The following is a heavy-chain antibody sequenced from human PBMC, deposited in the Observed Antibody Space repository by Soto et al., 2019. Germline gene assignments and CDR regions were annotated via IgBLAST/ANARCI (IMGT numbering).Heavy chain of an antibody. CDR3: ARXRPVLARAPRQRHSTGFWFDP. D-gene: IGHD6-19*01. J-gene: IGHJ5*02. CDR2: RYYRSKWYN. CDR1: GDSVSSNSAA. Sequence: SQTLSLTCAISGDSVSSNSAAWNWIRQSPSRGLAWLGRRYYRSKWYNDSAVSVKSGITSSSDTAKNRFSPKPNTVSPADARVYYCARXRPVLARAPRQRHSTGFWFDPCGQATMVTVS. V-gene: IGHV6-1*01.